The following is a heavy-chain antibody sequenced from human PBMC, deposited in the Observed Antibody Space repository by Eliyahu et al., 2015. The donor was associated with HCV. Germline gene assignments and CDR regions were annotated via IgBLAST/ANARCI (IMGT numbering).Heavy chain of an antibody. CDR3: AVSYGDYVGVDYYYYGMDV. D-gene: IGHD4-17*01. V-gene: IGHV1-2*02. J-gene: IGHJ6*02. CDR2: INPNSGGT. CDR1: GYTFTGXX. Sequence: QVQLVQSGAEVKKPGASVKVXCKASGYTFTGXXMXWVRQAPGQGLEWMGWINPNSGGTNYAQKFQGRVTMXRDTSISTAYMELSRLRSDDTAVYYCAVSYGDYVGVDYYYYGMDVWGQGTTVTVSS.